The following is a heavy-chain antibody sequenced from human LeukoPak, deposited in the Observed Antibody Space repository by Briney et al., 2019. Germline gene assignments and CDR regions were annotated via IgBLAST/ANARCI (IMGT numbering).Heavy chain of an antibody. J-gene: IGHJ6*02. CDR2: INTNTGNP. CDR3: ARLHGGNSNYYYGMDV. V-gene: IGHV7-4-1*02. Sequence: ASVKVSCKASGYTFTSYAMNWVRQAPGQGLEWMGWINTNTGNPTHAQGFTGRFVFSLDTSVSTAYLQISSLKAEDTAVYYCARLHGGNSNYYYGMDVWGQGTTVTVSS. CDR1: GYTFTSYA. D-gene: IGHD4-23*01.